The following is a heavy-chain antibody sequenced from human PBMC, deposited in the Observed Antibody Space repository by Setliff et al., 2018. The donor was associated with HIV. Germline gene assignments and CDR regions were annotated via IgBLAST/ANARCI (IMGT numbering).Heavy chain of an antibody. D-gene: IGHD2-8*01. J-gene: IGHJ4*02. Sequence: VGSLRLSCAASGFTFKNYWMSWVRQAPGKGLEWVASINQDGSQKYHVASVKGRSTISRDNAQSSLYLEVNGLRAEDAAVYYCAREFVPTGFFDFWGLGSLVTVSS. V-gene: IGHV3-7*01. CDR1: GFTFKNYW. CDR2: INQDGSQK. CDR3: AREFVPTGFFDF.